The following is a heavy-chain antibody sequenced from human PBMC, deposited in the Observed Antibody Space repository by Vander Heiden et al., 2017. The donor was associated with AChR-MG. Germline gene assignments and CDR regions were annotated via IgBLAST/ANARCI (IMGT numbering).Heavy chain of an antibody. J-gene: IGHJ6*02. Sequence: EVQLVQSGAEVKKPGEALKISCNGPGYSFTSDWIGWVRQMPGKGLEWMGIIYPGGSDTRYSPSFQGQVTISADKSISTAYLQWSSLKASDTAMYYCARHLLAEGYYYYGMDVWGQGTTVTVSS. D-gene: IGHD2-15*01. CDR3: ARHLLAEGYYYYGMDV. V-gene: IGHV5-51*01. CDR1: GYSFTSDW. CDR2: IYPGGSDT.